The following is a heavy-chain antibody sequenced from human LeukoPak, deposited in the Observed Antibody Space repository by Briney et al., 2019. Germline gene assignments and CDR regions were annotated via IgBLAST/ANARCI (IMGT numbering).Heavy chain of an antibody. CDR3: ARDRGLQLNDALDI. D-gene: IGHD2-2*01. Sequence: GGSLRLSCAASGFSFSSYAMNWVRQAPGKGLEWVSAISASGDSTYYADSVKGRFTISRDNSKNSLYLQMNSLRAEDTALYYCARDRGLQLNDALDIWGQGTMVTVSS. CDR1: GFSFSSYA. CDR2: ISASGDST. V-gene: IGHV3-23*01. J-gene: IGHJ3*02.